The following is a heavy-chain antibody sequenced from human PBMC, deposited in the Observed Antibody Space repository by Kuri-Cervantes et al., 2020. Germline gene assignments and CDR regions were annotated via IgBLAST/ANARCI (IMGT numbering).Heavy chain of an antibody. CDR1: GFTFSDYY. CDR3: ARYADYDTGHEDY. Sequence: GGSLRLSCAAPGFTFSDYYMSWIRQAPGKGLEWVSYISSRGSTTYYADSVKGRFTISRDNAKNSLYLQMDSLRPEDTAFYYCARYADYDTGHEDYWGQGTLVTVSS. J-gene: IGHJ4*02. CDR2: ISSRGSTT. D-gene: IGHD4-17*01. V-gene: IGHV3-11*01.